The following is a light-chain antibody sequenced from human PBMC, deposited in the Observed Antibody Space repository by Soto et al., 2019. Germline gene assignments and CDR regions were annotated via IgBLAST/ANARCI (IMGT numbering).Light chain of an antibody. CDR2: GNT. J-gene: IGLJ1*01. V-gene: IGLV1-40*01. CDR1: KSDIGAGYD. CDR3: QSFDSSLSCYV. Sequence: QSVLTQPPSVSGAPGQRVTISCTGSKSDIGAGYDVHWYQQFPGAAPKLLIYGNTNRPSGVPDRFSGSRSGTSASLAITGLQAEDEADYFCQSFDSSLSCYVFGTGTKLTAL.